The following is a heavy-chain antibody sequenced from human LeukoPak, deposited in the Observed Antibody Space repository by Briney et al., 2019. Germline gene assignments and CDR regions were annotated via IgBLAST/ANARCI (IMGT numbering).Heavy chain of an antibody. CDR3: ARIGCSSTSRYPFDY. Sequence: PSETLSLTCAVYGGSFSGYYWSWIRQPPGKGLEWIGEINHSGSTNYNPSLKSRVTISVDTSKNQFSLKLSSVTAADTAVYYCARIGCSSTSRYPFDYWGQGTLVTVSS. D-gene: IGHD2-2*01. CDR1: GGSFSGYY. V-gene: IGHV4-34*01. J-gene: IGHJ4*02. CDR2: INHSGST.